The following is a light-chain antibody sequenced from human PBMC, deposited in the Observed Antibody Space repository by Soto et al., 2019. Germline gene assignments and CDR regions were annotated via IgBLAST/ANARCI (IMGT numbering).Light chain of an antibody. CDR1: SSDVGGYNY. J-gene: IGLJ1*01. Sequence: QSVLTQPRSVSGSPGQSVTISFTGTSSDVGGYNYVSWYQHHPGKAPKVMIYDVSKRPSGVPDRFSGSKSGNTASLTISGLQDEDEADYYCCSYAGSYTYVFGTGTKVTAL. CDR3: CSYAGSYTYV. V-gene: IGLV2-11*01. CDR2: DVS.